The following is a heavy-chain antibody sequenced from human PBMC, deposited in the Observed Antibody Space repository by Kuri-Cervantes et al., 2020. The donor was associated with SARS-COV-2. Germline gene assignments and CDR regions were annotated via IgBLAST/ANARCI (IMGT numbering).Heavy chain of an antibody. CDR2: IYTSGST. D-gene: IGHD1-26*01. V-gene: IGHV4-61*02. J-gene: IGHJ4*02. Sequence: SETLSLTCTVSGGSISSGSYYWSWIRQPAGKGLEWIGRIYTSGSTNYNPSLKSRVTISVDTSKKQVSLKLSSVTAADTAVYYCARDGARGYSGALYYFDYWGQGALVTVSS. CDR1: GGSISSGSYY. CDR3: ARDGARGYSGALYYFDY.